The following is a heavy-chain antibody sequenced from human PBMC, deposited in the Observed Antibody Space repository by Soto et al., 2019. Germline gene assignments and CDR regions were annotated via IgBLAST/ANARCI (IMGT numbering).Heavy chain of an antibody. CDR1: GGTFSSYA. Sequence: SVKVSCKASGGTFSSYAISWVRQAPGQGLEWMGGIIPIFGTANYAQKFQGRVTITADESTSTAYMELSSLRSEDTAVYYCARVVPPDYGGKEDYYYGMDVWGQGTTVTVSS. J-gene: IGHJ6*02. CDR2: IIPIFGTA. D-gene: IGHD4-17*01. CDR3: ARVVPPDYGGKEDYYYGMDV. V-gene: IGHV1-69*13.